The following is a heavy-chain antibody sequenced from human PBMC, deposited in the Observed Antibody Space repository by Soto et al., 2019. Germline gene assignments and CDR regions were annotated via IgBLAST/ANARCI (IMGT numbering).Heavy chain of an antibody. CDR1: GYTFTSYA. Sequence: ASVKVSCKASGYTFTSYAMHWVRQAPGQRLEWMGWINAGNGDTKYAEKLQDRITMTTDTSTSTVYMELRSLRSDDTAVYYCARDYGSSNWFYWYFYLWGRGTLVTVSS. V-gene: IGHV1-3*01. CDR3: ARDYGSSNWFYWYFYL. J-gene: IGHJ2*01. D-gene: IGHD3-10*01. CDR2: INAGNGDT.